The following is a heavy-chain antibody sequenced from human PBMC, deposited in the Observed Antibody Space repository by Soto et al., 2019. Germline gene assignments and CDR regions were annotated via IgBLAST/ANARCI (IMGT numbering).Heavy chain of an antibody. J-gene: IGHJ4*02. D-gene: IGHD5-12*01. CDR1: VGSFSRYY. CDR2: VYHTGSP. CDR3: ATSISDSWIAAAFDN. V-gene: IGHV4-59*01. Sequence: QVQLQESGPGLVKPSETLSLTCTVSVGSFSRYYWSWIRQPPGKGLEWIGYVYHTGSPKYNPSLKNRVSMSVYTAKKHFFLRLTSVTAAYTAVYYCATSISDSWIAAAFDNWGQGSLVTVSS.